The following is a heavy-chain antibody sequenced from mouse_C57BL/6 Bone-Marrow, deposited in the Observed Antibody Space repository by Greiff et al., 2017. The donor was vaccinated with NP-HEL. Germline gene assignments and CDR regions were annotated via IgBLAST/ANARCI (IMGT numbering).Heavy chain of an antibody. CDR1: GFNIKDDY. CDR2: IDSENGDT. CDR3: TTITTVVARYFDV. D-gene: IGHD1-1*01. V-gene: IGHV14-4*01. Sequence: EVQLQQSGAELVRPGASVKLSCTASGFNIKDDYMHWVKQRPEQGLEWIGWIDSENGDTEYASKFPGKAIITADPFSNTAYLQHSSLTSEDTAVYYCTTITTVVARYFDVWGTGTTVTVSS. J-gene: IGHJ1*03.